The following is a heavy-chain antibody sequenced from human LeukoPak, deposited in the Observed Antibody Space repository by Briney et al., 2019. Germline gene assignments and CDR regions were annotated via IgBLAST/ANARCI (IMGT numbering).Heavy chain of an antibody. CDR2: ISSSGSTI. CDR3: ARMGVDTAMVSYYYYGMDV. CDR1: GFTFSDYY. J-gene: IGHJ6*02. V-gene: IGHV3-11*01. Sequence: GSLRLSCAASGFTFSDYYMSWIRPAPGKGLEWVSYISSSGSTIYYADSVKGRFTISRDNAKNSLYLQVNSLRAEDTAVYYCARMGVDTAMVSYYYYGMDVWGQGTTVTVSS. D-gene: IGHD5-18*01.